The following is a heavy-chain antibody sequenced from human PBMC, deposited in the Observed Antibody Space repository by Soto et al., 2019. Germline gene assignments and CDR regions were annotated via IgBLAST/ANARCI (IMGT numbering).Heavy chain of an antibody. CDR1: GFTFSSYS. Sequence: EVQLVESGGGLVKPGGSLRLSCAASGFTFSSYSMNWVRQAPGKGLEWVSSISSARDYIYYAESVKGRFTISRDNAKNSLYLQMNSLRAEDTAVYYCARWVGSGTYSPTYFDCWGQGTLVTGSS. D-gene: IGHD3-10*01. V-gene: IGHV3-21*01. J-gene: IGHJ4*02. CDR3: ARWVGSGTYSPTYFDC. CDR2: ISSARDYI.